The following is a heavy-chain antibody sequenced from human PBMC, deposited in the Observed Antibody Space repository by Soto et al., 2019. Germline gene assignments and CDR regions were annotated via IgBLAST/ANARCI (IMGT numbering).Heavy chain of an antibody. Sequence: ASVKVSCKASGYTFTSYGISWVRQAPGQGLEWMGWISAYNGNTNYAQKLQGRVTMTTDTSTSTAYMELRSLRSDDTAVYYCARVWGVILGELSSPYDYWGQGTLVTVSS. V-gene: IGHV1-18*01. CDR3: ARVWGVILGELSSPYDY. D-gene: IGHD3-16*02. J-gene: IGHJ4*02. CDR2: ISAYNGNT. CDR1: GYTFTSYG.